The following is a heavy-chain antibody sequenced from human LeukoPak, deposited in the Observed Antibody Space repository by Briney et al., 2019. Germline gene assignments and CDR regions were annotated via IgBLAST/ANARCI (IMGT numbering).Heavy chain of an antibody. J-gene: IGHJ4*02. CDR1: GFTFSSYS. V-gene: IGHV3-21*01. Sequence: KTGGSLRLSCAASGFTFSSYSMNWVRQAPGKGLEWVSSISSSSSYIYYADSVKGRFTISRDNAKNSLYLQMNSLRAEDTAVYYCARDSRYYDFWSGRFDYWGQGTLVTVSS. CDR2: ISSSSSYI. D-gene: IGHD3-3*01. CDR3: ARDSRYYDFWSGRFDY.